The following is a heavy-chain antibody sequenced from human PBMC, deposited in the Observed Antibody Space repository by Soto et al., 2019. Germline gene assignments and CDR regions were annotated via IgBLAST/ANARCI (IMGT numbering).Heavy chain of an antibody. Sequence: ASVKVSCKASGGTFSSYAISWVRQAPGQGLEWMGGIIPIFGTANYAQKFQGRVTITADKSTSTAYMELSSLRSEDTAVYYCARGHIAAAGTKSAFDIWGQGTMVTVSS. CDR1: GGTFSSYA. CDR2: IIPIFGTA. CDR3: ARGHIAAAGTKSAFDI. J-gene: IGHJ3*02. D-gene: IGHD6-13*01. V-gene: IGHV1-69*06.